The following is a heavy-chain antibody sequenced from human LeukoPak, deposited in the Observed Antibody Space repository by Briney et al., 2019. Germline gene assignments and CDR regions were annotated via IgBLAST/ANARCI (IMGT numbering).Heavy chain of an antibody. D-gene: IGHD5-18*01. CDR3: ANDDVDTAMVPTDY. V-gene: IGHV3-23*01. J-gene: IGHJ4*02. Sequence: PGGSLRLSCAASGFTFSSYAMSWVRQAPGKGLEWVSAISGSGGSTYYADSVKGRFTISRDNSKNTLYLQMNSLRAEDTAVYYCANDDVDTAMVPTDYWGQGTLVTVSS. CDR2: ISGSGGST. CDR1: GFTFSSYA.